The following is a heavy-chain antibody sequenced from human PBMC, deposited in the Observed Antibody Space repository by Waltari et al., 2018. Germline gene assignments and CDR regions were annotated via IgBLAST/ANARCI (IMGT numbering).Heavy chain of an antibody. D-gene: IGHD1-26*01. Sequence: QVQLVQSGTEVKKPGASVKVSCQASGYRFTDYPLHWFRQTPGQGLAWLGWINPKNGDTGYAQNFLGRVTMTRDTSINTVYMDLSGLRSDDTAVFYCARDPGPIVGAPDYWGQGTLVTVSS. CDR3: ARDPGPIVGAPDY. CDR2: INPKNGDT. J-gene: IGHJ4*02. CDR1: GYRFTDYP. V-gene: IGHV1-2*02.